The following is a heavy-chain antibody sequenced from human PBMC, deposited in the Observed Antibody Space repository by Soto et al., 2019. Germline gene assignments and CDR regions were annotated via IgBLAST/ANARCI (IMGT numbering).Heavy chain of an antibody. D-gene: IGHD1-26*01. J-gene: IGHJ6*03. CDR1: GFTFDDYA. CDR3: GGGSAGGYYYMDV. V-gene: IGHV3-9*01. CDR2: ISWNSGSI. Sequence: EVQLVESGGGLVQPGRSLRLSCAASGFTFDDYAMHWVRQAPGKGLEWVSGISWNSGSIGYADSVKGRFTISRDNAKNSLFLPMNSLRAEDTASYYCGGGSAGGYYYMDVWGKGTTVTVSS.